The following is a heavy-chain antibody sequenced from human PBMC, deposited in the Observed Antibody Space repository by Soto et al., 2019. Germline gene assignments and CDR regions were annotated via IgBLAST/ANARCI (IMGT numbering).Heavy chain of an antibody. J-gene: IGHJ5*01. V-gene: IGHV4-34*01. D-gene: IGHD3-10*01. CDR2: INHSGST. CDR1: GGSFSGYY. CDR3: ARKIHYYGSGRRRFDF. Sequence: PSETLSLTCAVYGGSFSGYYWSWIRQPPGKGLEWIGEINHSGSTNYNPSLKSRVTISVNTSKNQFSLKLSSVTAADTAVYYCARKIHYYGSGRRRFDFCGQGTLVTVS.